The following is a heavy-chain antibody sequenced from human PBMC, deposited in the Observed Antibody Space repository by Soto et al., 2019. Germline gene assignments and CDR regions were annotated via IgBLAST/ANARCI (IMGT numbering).Heavy chain of an antibody. CDR2: ISGSGGST. CDR3: AKDGITIFGVVVSHGMDV. CDR1: GFTFSSYA. Sequence: PGGSLRLSCAASGFTFSSYAMSWVRQAPGKGLEWVSAISGSGGSTYYADSVKGRFTISRDNSKNTLYLQMNSLRAEDTAVYYCAKDGITIFGVVVSHGMDVWGQGTTVTVSS. V-gene: IGHV3-23*01. D-gene: IGHD3-3*01. J-gene: IGHJ6*02.